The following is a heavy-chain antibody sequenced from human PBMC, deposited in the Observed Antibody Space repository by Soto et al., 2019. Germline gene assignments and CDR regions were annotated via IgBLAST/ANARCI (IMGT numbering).Heavy chain of an antibody. CDR2: ISAYNGNT. CDR3: VKWSHGWWYDSTRTRDCVDP. V-gene: IGHV1-18*01. CDR1: GYTFTSYG. Sequence: AAVKASCKASGYTFTSYGISWVRQAPGQGLEWMGWISAYNGNTNYAQKLQGRVTMTTDTSTSTAYMELRSLRSDDTAVYYCVKWSHGWWYDSTRTRDCVDPWG. D-gene: IGHD3-22*01. J-gene: IGHJ5*02.